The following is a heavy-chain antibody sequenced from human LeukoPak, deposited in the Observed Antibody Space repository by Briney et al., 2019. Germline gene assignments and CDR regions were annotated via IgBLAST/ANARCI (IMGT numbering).Heavy chain of an antibody. Sequence: GGSLRLSCAASGFTFSSYSMNWVRQAPGKGLEWVSSISSSSSYIYYADSVKGRLTISRDNAKNSLYLQMNSLRAEDTAVYYCARGIVAVGSIDYWGQGTLVTVSS. CDR3: ARGIVAVGSIDY. V-gene: IGHV3-21*01. J-gene: IGHJ4*02. CDR2: ISSSSSYI. D-gene: IGHD6-13*01. CDR1: GFTFSSYS.